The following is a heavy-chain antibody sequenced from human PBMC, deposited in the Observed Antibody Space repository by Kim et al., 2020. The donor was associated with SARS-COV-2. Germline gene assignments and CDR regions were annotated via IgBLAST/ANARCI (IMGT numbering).Heavy chain of an antibody. CDR2: ISSSGNNYAT. J-gene: IGHJ3*02. CDR3: TRVNPTAGGWDDAFD. CDR1: GFTFSGSN. V-gene: IGHV3-73*01. D-gene: IGHD6-19*01. Sequence: GGSLRLSCAASGFTFSGSNMNWVRQASGKGLEWVSCISSSGNNYATAYAASVRNTITIYRDDSTSKAHLNMNSLETEDTAEYYCTRVNPTAGGWDDAFD.